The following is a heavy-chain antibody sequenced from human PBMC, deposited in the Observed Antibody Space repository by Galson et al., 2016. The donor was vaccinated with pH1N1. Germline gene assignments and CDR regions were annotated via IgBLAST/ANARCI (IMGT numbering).Heavy chain of an antibody. J-gene: IGHJ2*01. CDR2: IMPIFDKP. D-gene: IGHD3-22*01. V-gene: IGHV1-69*05. Sequence: SVKVSCKASGDIFINYPISWVRQAPGQGLEWMGGIMPIFDKPTYAQKFQGRVPITTDKSTSTTYMVLSSLRSEDTAVYYCARGGGTYYQTYWYFNLWGRGTLVTVSS. CDR3: ARGGGTYYQTYWYFNL. CDR1: GDIFINYP.